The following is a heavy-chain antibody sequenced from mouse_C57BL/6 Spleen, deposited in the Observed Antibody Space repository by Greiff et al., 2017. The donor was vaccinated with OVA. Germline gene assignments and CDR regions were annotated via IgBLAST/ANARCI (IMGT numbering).Heavy chain of an antibody. CDR3: ARVTTVVATEY. CDR1: GYTFTSYW. J-gene: IGHJ3*01. V-gene: IGHV1-55*01. D-gene: IGHD1-1*01. CDR2: IYPGSGST. Sequence: QVQLQQPGAELVKPGASVKMSCKASGYTFTSYWITWVKQRPGQGLEWIGDIYPGSGSTNYHEKFKSKATLTVDTSSSTAYMQLSSRTSEDSAVYYCARVTTVVATEYWGQGTLVTVSA.